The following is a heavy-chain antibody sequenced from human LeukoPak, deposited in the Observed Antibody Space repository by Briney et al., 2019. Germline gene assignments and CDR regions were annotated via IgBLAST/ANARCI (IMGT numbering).Heavy chain of an antibody. D-gene: IGHD3-3*01. Sequence: PGGSLRLSCAASGFTFSSYAMSWVRQAPGNGLEWVSAISGSGGSTYYADSVKGRFTISRDNSKNTLYLQMNSLRAEDTAVYYCAKGAGVVNTLSYYYGMDVWGQGTTVTVSS. V-gene: IGHV3-23*01. CDR3: AKGAGVVNTLSYYYGMDV. J-gene: IGHJ6*02. CDR1: GFTFSSYA. CDR2: ISGSGGST.